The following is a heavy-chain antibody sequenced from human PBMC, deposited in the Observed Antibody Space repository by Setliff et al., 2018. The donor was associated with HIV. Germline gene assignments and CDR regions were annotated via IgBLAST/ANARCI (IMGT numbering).Heavy chain of an antibody. CDR3: ARAMGGSRTDFDY. J-gene: IGHJ4*02. Sequence: PSETLSLTCTVSGGSINSGSYYWSWIRQHAGKGLEWIGRIYTSGSTNYNPSLKSRVTISIDTSKNQFSLKLTSVTAADTSVYYCARAMGGSRTDFDYWGQGTLVTVSS. V-gene: IGHV4-61*02. CDR1: GGSINSGSYY. D-gene: IGHD2-2*01. CDR2: IYTSGST.